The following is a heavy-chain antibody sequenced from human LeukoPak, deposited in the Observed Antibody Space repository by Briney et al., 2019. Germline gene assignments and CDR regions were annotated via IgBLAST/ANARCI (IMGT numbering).Heavy chain of an antibody. CDR1: GFSFSGHW. CDR2: ISPTGSTT. Sequence: PGGSLRLSCTASGFSFSGHWMHWARQLPGKGLVWVSRISPTGSTTSYADSVKGRFTVSRDNAKNTLYLHMNSLRAEDTAVYYCARDAVDTANAVWGQGTTVTVSS. V-gene: IGHV3-74*01. CDR3: ARDAVDTANAV. J-gene: IGHJ6*02. D-gene: IGHD5-18*01.